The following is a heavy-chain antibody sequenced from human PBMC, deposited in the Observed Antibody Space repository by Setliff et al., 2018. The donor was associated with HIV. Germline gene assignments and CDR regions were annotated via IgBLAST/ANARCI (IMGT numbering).Heavy chain of an antibody. Sequence: ASVKVSCKASGYTFTNFYMHWVRQAPGQGLEWMGIINPGGGNTRYAQRFQGRVSMTRDTSTSTVYMELSSLRSEDTAVYYCARDRVFGVTFPVYCFDTWGQGTRVTVSS. CDR2: INPGGGNT. CDR1: GYTFTNFY. V-gene: IGHV1-46*01. CDR3: ARDRVFGVTFPVYCFDT. D-gene: IGHD3-3*01. J-gene: IGHJ4*02.